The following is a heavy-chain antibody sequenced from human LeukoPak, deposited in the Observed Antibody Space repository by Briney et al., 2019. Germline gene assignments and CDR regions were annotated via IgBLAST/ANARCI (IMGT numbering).Heavy chain of an antibody. CDR3: ASSFRPYDSSGKEFDY. D-gene: IGHD3-22*01. Sequence: ASVKVSCTASGGTFSSYAISWVRQAPGQGLEWMGGIIPIFGTANYAQKFQGRVTITADESTSTAYMELSSLRSEDTAVYYCASSFRPYDSSGKEFDYWGQGTLVTVSS. CDR1: GGTFSSYA. V-gene: IGHV1-69*13. CDR2: IIPIFGTA. J-gene: IGHJ4*02.